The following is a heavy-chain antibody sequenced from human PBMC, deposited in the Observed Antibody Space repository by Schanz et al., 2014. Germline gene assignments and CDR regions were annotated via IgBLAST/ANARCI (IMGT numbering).Heavy chain of an antibody. Sequence: VVESGGGLVKPGGSLRLSCAASGFPFSMAWMTWVRQAPGKGLEWVGHIRSKNDGGTTDYAAPVKGRFTISRDDSKNTVYLQMNSLKTEDAAVYYCTTGGRRGYSHYFYGMDVWGQGTTVTVSS. CDR2: IRSKNDGGTT. J-gene: IGHJ6*02. V-gene: IGHV3-15*01. CDR1: GFPFSMAW. CDR3: TTGGRRGYSHYFYGMDV. D-gene: IGHD5-18*01.